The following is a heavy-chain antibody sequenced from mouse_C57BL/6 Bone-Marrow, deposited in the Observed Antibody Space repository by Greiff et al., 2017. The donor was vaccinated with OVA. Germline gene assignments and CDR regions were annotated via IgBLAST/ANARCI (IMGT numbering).Heavy chain of an antibody. Sequence: QVQLKESGAELVKPGASVKLSCKASGYTFTSYWMHWVKQRPGQGLEWIGMIHPNSGSTNYNEKFKSKATLTVDKSSSTAYMQLSSLTSEDSAVYYCARTRLRFYAMDYWGQGTSVTVSA. CDR3: ARTRLRFYAMDY. V-gene: IGHV1-64*01. CDR1: GYTFTSYW. J-gene: IGHJ4*01. D-gene: IGHD1-2*01. CDR2: IHPNSGST.